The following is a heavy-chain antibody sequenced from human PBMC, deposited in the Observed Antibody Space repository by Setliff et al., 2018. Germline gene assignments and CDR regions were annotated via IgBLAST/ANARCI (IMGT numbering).Heavy chain of an antibody. CDR3: ASLPYYDSSGYSLSYY. V-gene: IGHV4-39*01. D-gene: IGHD3-22*01. CDR2: IYYSGST. Sequence: PSETLSLTCTVSGGSISSSSYYWGWIRQPPGKGLEWIGSIYYSGSTYYNPSPKIRVTISVETSKDQFSLKLSSVTAADTAVYYCASLPYYDSSGYSLSYYWGQGTLVTVSS. J-gene: IGHJ4*02. CDR1: GGSISSSSYY.